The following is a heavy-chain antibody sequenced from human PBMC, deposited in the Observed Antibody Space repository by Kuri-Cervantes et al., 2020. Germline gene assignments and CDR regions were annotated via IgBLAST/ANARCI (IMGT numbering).Heavy chain of an antibody. J-gene: IGHJ4*02. Sequence: GESLKISCAASGFTFSSYWMSWVRQAPGKGLEWVANIKQDGSEQYYLDSVKGRFTISRDNAKSSLFLQMNSLRAEDTAVYYCAKDRGGSSRRGLFDYWGQGTLVTVSS. D-gene: IGHD3-16*01. CDR3: AKDRGGSSRRGLFDY. V-gene: IGHV3-7*01. CDR2: IKQDGSEQ. CDR1: GFTFSSYW.